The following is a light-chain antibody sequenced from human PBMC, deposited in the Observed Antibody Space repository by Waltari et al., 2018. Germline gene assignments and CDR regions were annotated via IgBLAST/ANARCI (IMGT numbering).Light chain of an antibody. CDR3: QQRSNWQGLT. V-gene: IGKV3-11*01. CDR1: QSVGDY. Sequence: EIVLTQSPATLSLSPGERATLSCRASQSVGDYLAWYQQRPGQATRLLIYDASSRATDIPARFSASGSWTDFTLTISSLEPEDFALYYCQQRSNWQGLTFGGGTRVEI. J-gene: IGKJ4*01. CDR2: DAS.